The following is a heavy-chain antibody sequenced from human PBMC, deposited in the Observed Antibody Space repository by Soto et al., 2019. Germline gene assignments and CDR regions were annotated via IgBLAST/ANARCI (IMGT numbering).Heavy chain of an antibody. CDR2: ITGSGGST. Sequence: GGSLRLSCAASGFTFSSYAMSWVRQAPGKGLEWVSSITGSGGSTYCADSVKGRFTISRDNSQNTLYLQMSSLRAEDTAIYYCAKYHLTTLTYSSGYWGQGTLVTVSS. V-gene: IGHV3-23*01. CDR3: AKYHLTTLTYSSGY. J-gene: IGHJ4*02. CDR1: GFTFSSYA. D-gene: IGHD4-17*01.